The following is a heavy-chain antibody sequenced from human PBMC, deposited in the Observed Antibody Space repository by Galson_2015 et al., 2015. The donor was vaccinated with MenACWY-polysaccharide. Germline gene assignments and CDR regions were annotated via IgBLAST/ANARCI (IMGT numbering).Heavy chain of an antibody. CDR2: ITDGAYST. CDR3: AKNSTRSYTFDYYGMDA. J-gene: IGHJ6*02. D-gene: IGHD2/OR15-2a*01. CDR1: GFTFSSYA. V-gene: IGHV3-23*01. Sequence: LRLSCAASGFTFSSYAMTWVRQAPGKGLEWVSSITDGAYSTYYADSVKGRFTISRDKSKNTLYLQMNSLRAEDTAVYYCAKNSTRSYTFDYYGMDAWGQGTTVTVSS.